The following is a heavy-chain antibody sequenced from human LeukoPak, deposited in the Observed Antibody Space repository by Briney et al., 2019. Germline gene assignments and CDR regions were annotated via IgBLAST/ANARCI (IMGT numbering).Heavy chain of an antibody. V-gene: IGHV4-59*01. D-gene: IGHD2-15*01. CDR3: ARTAGGYSHYYFDY. CDR1: GGSIGGYY. CDR2: ISYSGST. J-gene: IGHJ4*02. Sequence: SETLSLTCTVSGGSIGGYYWSWIRQPPGKGLEWIGYISYSGSTNYNPSLKSRVTMSVDTSKNQFSLRLRSVTAADTAIYFCARTAGGYSHYYFDYWGQGTLVTVSS.